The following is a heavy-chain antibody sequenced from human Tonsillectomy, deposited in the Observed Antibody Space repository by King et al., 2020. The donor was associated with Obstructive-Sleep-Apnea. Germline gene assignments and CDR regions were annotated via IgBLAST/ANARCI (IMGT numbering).Heavy chain of an antibody. CDR1: GGTFSSYT. D-gene: IGHD3-9*01. CDR3: ARDLTGMDV. CDR2: IIPISGTA. V-gene: IGHV1-69*12. Sequence: QLVQSGAEVKKPGSSVKVSCKASGGTFSSYTISWVRQAPGQGLEWMGGIIPISGTAHYAQKFQGRLTISADDSTTAVFMELNSLRSEDTAVYYCARDLTGMDVWGRGTTVAVSS. J-gene: IGHJ6*02.